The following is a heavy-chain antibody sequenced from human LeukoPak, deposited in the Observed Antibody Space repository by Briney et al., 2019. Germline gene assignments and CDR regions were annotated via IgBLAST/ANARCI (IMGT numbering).Heavy chain of an antibody. V-gene: IGHV1-46*01. CDR2: INPSGTGT. Sequence: ASVKVSCKASGYTITNNWMHWVRQAPGQGLEWMGVINPSGTGTIYAQKFQGRITMTTDTSTSTANMELRSLRSDDTAVYYCARDSKWFDPWGQGTLVTVSS. CDR1: GYTITNNW. J-gene: IGHJ5*02. CDR3: ARDSKWFDP.